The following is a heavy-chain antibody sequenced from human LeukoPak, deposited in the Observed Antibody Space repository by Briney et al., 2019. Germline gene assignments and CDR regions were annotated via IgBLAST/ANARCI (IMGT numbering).Heavy chain of an antibody. CDR3: ARVASGTGYYYYYMDV. J-gene: IGHJ6*03. V-gene: IGHV1-2*02. CDR1: GYTFTGYY. CDR2: INPNSGGT. D-gene: IGHD6-13*01. Sequence: ASVKVSCKASGYTFTGYYMHWVRQAPGQGLEWMGWINPNSGGTNYAQKFQGRVTMTRDTSISTAYMELSSLRSEDTAVYYCARVASGTGYYYYYMDVWGKGTTVTVSS.